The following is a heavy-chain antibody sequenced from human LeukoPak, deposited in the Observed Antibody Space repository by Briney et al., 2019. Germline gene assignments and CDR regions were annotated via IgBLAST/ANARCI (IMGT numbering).Heavy chain of an antibody. CDR2: ISIGSTYI. V-gene: IGHV3-21*04. J-gene: IGHJ4*02. CDR1: GITFSRYS. D-gene: IGHD1-1*01. Sequence: GGSLRLSCAASGITFSRYSMNWVRQAPGKGLEWVSSISIGSTYIYYADSVKGRFTISRDNSKNTLHLQMNSLTAEDTAMYYCAKATGTLGNWGQGTLVTVSS. CDR3: AKATGTLGN.